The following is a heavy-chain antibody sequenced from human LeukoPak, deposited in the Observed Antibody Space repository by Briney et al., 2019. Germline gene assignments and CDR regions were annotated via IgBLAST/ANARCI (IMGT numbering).Heavy chain of an antibody. Sequence: SETLYLTCTVSGGSLSSCSYCWGWLRQPPGKGLEWIGSIYYSGNTYYNPSLKSRVTISVDTSKNRFSLELSSVTAADTAVYDCARGLGFDPWGQGTLVTVSS. V-gene: IGHV4-39*01. CDR1: GGSLSSCSYC. CDR3: ARGLGFDP. CDR2: IYYSGNT. J-gene: IGHJ5*02.